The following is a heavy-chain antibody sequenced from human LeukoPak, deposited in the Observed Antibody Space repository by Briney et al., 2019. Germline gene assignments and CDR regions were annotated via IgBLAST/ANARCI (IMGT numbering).Heavy chain of an antibody. V-gene: IGHV5-51*01. CDR1: GYSFTNYW. D-gene: IGHD5/OR15-5a*01. Sequence: GESLKISCKGSGYSFTNYWIGWVRPLPGKGLEWMGVIYPGDSDTRYSPSFQGQVTISADKSISTAYLQWSSLKASDTAMYHCARAGSTLISYMDVWGNGTTVTVSS. CDR2: IYPGDSDT. J-gene: IGHJ6*03. CDR3: ARAGSTLISYMDV.